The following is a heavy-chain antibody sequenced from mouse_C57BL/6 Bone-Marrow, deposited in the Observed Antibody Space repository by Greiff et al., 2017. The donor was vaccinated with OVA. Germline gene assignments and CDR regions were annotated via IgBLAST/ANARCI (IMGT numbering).Heavy chain of an antibody. Sequence: EVKLVESGGDLVKPGGSLKLSCAASGFTFSSYGMSWVRQTPDKRLEWVATISSGGSYTYYPDSVKGRFTISRDNAKNTLYLQMSSLKSEDTAMYYCARRGYGSSFFDYWGQGTTLTVSS. CDR2: ISSGGSYT. J-gene: IGHJ2*01. D-gene: IGHD1-1*01. CDR1: GFTFSSYG. V-gene: IGHV5-6*02. CDR3: ARRGYGSSFFDY.